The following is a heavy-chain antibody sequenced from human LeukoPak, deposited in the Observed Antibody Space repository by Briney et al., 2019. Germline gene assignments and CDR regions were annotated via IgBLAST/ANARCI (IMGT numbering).Heavy chain of an antibody. D-gene: IGHD3-10*01. J-gene: IGHJ4*02. Sequence: SETLSLTCTVSGYSISSGYYWGWIRQPPGKGLEWIGSIYHSGSTNYNPSLKSRVTISVDTSKNQFSLKLSSVTAADTAVYYCARGRRGYYYGSGSYYFDYWGQGTLVTVSS. CDR2: IYHSGST. CDR3: ARGRRGYYYGSGSYYFDY. CDR1: GYSISSGYY. V-gene: IGHV4-38-2*02.